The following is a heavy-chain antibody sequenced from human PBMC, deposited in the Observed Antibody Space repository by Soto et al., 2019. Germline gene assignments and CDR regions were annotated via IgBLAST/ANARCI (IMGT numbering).Heavy chain of an antibody. D-gene: IGHD2-2*02. CDR2: INHSGST. CDR1: GGSFSGYY. J-gene: IGHJ6*02. Sequence: PSETLSLTCAVCGGSFSGYYWSWIRQPPWKGLERIGEINHSGSTNYNPSLKSRVTISADKSKNQVFLNLNSVTAADTAVYYCARRSIYADPPGGLDVWGQGTTVTVSS. CDR3: ARRSIYADPPGGLDV. V-gene: IGHV4-34*01.